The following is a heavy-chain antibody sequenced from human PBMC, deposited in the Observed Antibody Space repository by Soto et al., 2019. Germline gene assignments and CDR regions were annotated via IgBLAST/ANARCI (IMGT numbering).Heavy chain of an antibody. V-gene: IGHV3-48*02. J-gene: IGHJ4*02. CDR2: ISSSSSAV. Sequence: GGSLRLSCAASEFTFSSYSMNWVRQAPGKGLEWVSYISSSSSAVYYADSVKGRFTISRDNAKDSLYLKMNSLRDEDTAVYYCARDRPGGTLYYFDNWGQGTLVTVSS. CDR3: ARDRPGGTLYYFDN. D-gene: IGHD1-1*01. CDR1: EFTFSSYS.